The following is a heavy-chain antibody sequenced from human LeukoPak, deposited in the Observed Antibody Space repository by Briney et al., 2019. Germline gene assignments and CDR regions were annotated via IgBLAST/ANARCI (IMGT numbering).Heavy chain of an antibody. CDR1: GFTFSSYA. D-gene: IGHD2-15*01. Sequence: PGGSLRLSCAASGFTFSSYAMTWVRQAPVKGLEWLSVVTDTGGNTYHADSVKGRFTISRDNSKNTVYPEMNSLRVEDTAVYYCAKGTVRSCSGPSCYPLDSWGQGTLVTVSS. V-gene: IGHV3-23*01. J-gene: IGHJ4*02. CDR2: VTDTGGNT. CDR3: AKGTVRSCSGPSCYPLDS.